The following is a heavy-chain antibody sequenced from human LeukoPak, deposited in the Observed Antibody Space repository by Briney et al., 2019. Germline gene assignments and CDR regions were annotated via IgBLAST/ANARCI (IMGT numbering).Heavy chain of an antibody. Sequence: GASVKVSCKASGYTFTNYGVTWVRQAPGQGLEWMGWINPNSGGTNYAQKFQGRVTMTRDTSISTAYVELSRLRSDDTAVYDCGRGRFLNTGFDSWGQGTLVTVSS. J-gene: IGHJ5*01. CDR3: GRGRFLNTGFDS. CDR2: INPNSGGT. CDR1: GYTFTNYG. D-gene: IGHD3-16*01. V-gene: IGHV1-2*02.